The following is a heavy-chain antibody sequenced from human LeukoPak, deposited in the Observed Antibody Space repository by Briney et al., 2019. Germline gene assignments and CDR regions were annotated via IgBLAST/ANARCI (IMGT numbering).Heavy chain of an antibody. CDR2: IYSGGST. Sequence: GGSLRLSCAASGLTVTTNYMSWVRQAPGKGLEWVSLIYSGGSTYYADSVKGRITISRDNSKNTLYLQMNSLRAEDTAVYYCARDPTGSFFEYCGQGALVTVSS. D-gene: IGHD1-14*01. CDR1: GLTVTTNY. J-gene: IGHJ4*02. V-gene: IGHV3-66*01. CDR3: ARDPTGSFFEY.